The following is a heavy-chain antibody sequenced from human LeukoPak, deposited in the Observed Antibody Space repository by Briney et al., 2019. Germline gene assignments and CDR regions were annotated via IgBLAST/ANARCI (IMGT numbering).Heavy chain of an antibody. V-gene: IGHV3-33*01. D-gene: IGHD1-26*01. CDR3: ARDAGKWAYYYYMDV. J-gene: IGHJ6*03. Sequence: GRSLRLSCAASGFTFSSYGMHWVRQAPGKGLEWVAVIWYDGSNKYYADSVKGRFTISRDNSKNTLYLQMHSLRAEDTAVYYCARDAGKWAYYYYMDVWGKGTTVTVSS. CDR2: IWYDGSNK. CDR1: GFTFSSYG.